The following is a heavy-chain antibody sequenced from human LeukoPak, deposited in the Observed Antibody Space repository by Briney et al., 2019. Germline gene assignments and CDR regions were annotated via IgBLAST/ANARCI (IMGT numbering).Heavy chain of an antibody. Sequence: GGSLRLSXAASGFTFSSYAMSWVRQAPGKGLEWVSAISGSGGSTYYADSVKGRFTISRDNSKNTLYLQMNSLRAEDTAVYYCAKDRVTRFGPQSIDYWGQGTLVTVSS. J-gene: IGHJ4*02. CDR1: GFTFSSYA. CDR2: ISGSGGST. V-gene: IGHV3-23*01. CDR3: AKDRVTRFGPQSIDY. D-gene: IGHD3-10*01.